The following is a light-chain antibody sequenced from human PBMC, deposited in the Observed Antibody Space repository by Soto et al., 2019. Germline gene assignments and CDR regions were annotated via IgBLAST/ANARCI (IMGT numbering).Light chain of an antibody. CDR2: GAS. J-gene: IGKJ1*01. CDR3: QQYGSSPT. Sequence: EIVLMQSPGTLSLSPGEGATLSCRASQSVNSNYLAWYQQKPGQAPRLLIYGASSRATGIPDRFSGSGSGTDFTLTISRLEPEDFAVYYCQQYGSSPTFGQGTKVDIK. CDR1: QSVNSNY. V-gene: IGKV3-20*01.